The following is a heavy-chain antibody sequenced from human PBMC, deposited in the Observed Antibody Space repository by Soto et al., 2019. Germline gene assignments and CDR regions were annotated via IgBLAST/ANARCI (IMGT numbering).Heavy chain of an antibody. CDR3: AKDSRPTPGAASLFDY. CDR2: ISCSGGSA. Sequence: GGSLRLSCAASGFTFSSYAMSWVRQAPGKGLEWVSAISCSGGSAYYTDSVKGRFTISRDNSKNTLYLQMNSLRAEDTAVYYCAKDSRPTPGAASLFDYWGHGTLVTVSS. CDR1: GFTFSSYA. D-gene: IGHD6-25*01. V-gene: IGHV3-23*01. J-gene: IGHJ4*01.